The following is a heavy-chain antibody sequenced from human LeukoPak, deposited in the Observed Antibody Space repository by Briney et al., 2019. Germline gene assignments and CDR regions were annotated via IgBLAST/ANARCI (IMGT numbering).Heavy chain of an antibody. J-gene: IGHJ4*02. Sequence: ASVKVSCKASGYTFTKSYIHWVRQAPGQGLEWLGWINTKSGATNYAQNSQGRVTMTRDTSISTAYMELSRLRSDDTAVYYCARDSGERGSGSYLIAYWGQGTLVTVSS. V-gene: IGHV1-2*02. CDR1: GYTFTKSY. CDR2: INTKSGAT. D-gene: IGHD3-10*01. CDR3: ARDSGERGSGSYLIAY.